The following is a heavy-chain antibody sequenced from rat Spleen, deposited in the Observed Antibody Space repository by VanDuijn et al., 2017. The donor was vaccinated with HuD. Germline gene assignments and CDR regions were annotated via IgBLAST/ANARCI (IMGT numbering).Heavy chain of an antibody. Sequence: EVQLVESGGGLVQRGRSLKLSCAASGFTFSDYYMAWVRQATKKGLEWFASISCEGNSTYYGDSVKGRFTMSRDNAKSTLYLQMNSLRSEDTATYNCARQGYGGYSDWFAYWGQGTLVTVSA. J-gene: IGHJ3*01. D-gene: IGHD1-11*01. CDR3: ARQGYGGYSDWFAY. CDR2: ISCEGNST. CDR1: GFTFSDYY. V-gene: IGHV5-22*01.